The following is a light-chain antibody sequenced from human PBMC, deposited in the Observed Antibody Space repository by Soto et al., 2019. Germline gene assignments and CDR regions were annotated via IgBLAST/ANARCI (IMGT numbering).Light chain of an antibody. V-gene: IGLV2-8*01. CDR2: EVS. J-gene: IGLJ3*02. CDR1: SSDVGGYDF. Sequence: QSALTQPPSASGSPGLSVTISCTGTSSDVGGYDFVSWYQHHPGKAPKLMIYEVSKRPSGVPDRFSGSKSANTASLTVSGLQAEDEADYYCSSYAGSNNLVFGGGTKVTVL. CDR3: SSYAGSNNLV.